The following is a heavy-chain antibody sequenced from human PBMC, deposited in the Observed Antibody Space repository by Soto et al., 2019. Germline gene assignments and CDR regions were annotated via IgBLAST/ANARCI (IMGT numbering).Heavy chain of an antibody. Sequence: GSLRLSCAASGFTFSSYAVSWVRQAPGKGPEWISSISGSGSTIYYADSVKGRFTISRDNSKNTLYLQMSSLRAEDTAVYYCAKVFYYYDSSGYYYFDYWGQGTLVTVSS. CDR1: GFTFSSYA. V-gene: IGHV3-23*01. CDR2: ISGSGSTI. J-gene: IGHJ4*02. CDR3: AKVFYYYDSSGYYYFDY. D-gene: IGHD3-22*01.